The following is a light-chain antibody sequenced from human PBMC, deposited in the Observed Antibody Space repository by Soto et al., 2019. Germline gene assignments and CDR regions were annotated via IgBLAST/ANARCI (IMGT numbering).Light chain of an antibody. J-gene: IGKJ1*01. V-gene: IGKV4-1*01. Sequence: DIVMTQSPDSLAVSLGERATINCKSSQSVLYNSNNKNYVAWYQQKPGQPPKLLINWASTRESGVPDRFSGSGCGTDSTLTISSLQAEDVAVYYCQQYYTSWWSFGQGTKVEIK. CDR3: QQYYTSWWS. CDR2: WAS. CDR1: QSVLYNSNNKNY.